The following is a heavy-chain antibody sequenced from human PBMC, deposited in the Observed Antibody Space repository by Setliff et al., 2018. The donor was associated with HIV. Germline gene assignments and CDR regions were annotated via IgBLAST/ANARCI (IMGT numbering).Heavy chain of an antibody. CDR2: IYYSGSP. V-gene: IGHV4-59*11. D-gene: IGHD3-22*01. J-gene: IGHJ5*02. Sequence: SETLSLTCTVSGGSISSHYWSWIRQPPGKGLEWIGSIYYSGSPNYNPSLKSRVTITVDTAKNQFSLKLSSVTAADTAVYYCARAITMIVVVTSNWFDPWGQGTLVTVSS. CDR1: GGSISSHY. CDR3: ARAITMIVVVTSNWFDP.